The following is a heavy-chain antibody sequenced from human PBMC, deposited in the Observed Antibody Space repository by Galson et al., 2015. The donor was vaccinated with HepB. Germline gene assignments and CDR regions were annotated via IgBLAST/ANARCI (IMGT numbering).Heavy chain of an antibody. CDR3: ARADSSGSRGNDAFDI. J-gene: IGHJ3*02. Sequence: SVKVSCKASGGTFSSYAISWVRQAPGQGLEWMGRIIPILGIANYAQKFQGRVTITADKSTSTAYMELSSLRSEDTAVYYCARADSSGSRGNDAFDIWGQGTMVTVSS. CDR2: IIPILGIA. D-gene: IGHD6-19*01. V-gene: IGHV1-69*04. CDR1: GGTFSSYA.